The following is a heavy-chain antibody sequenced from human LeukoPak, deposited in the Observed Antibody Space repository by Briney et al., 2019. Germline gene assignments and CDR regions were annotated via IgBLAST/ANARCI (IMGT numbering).Heavy chain of an antibody. Sequence: SETLSLTCTVSGDSISSYYWSWIRQPPGKGLEWIGYIYYSGSTNYNPSLKSRVTISVDTSKNQFSLKLSSVTAADTAVYYCARCGSDFWSGYRDAFDIWGQGTMVTVSS. CDR1: GDSISSYY. CDR3: ARCGSDFWSGYRDAFDI. CDR2: IYYSGST. V-gene: IGHV4-59*01. D-gene: IGHD3-3*01. J-gene: IGHJ3*02.